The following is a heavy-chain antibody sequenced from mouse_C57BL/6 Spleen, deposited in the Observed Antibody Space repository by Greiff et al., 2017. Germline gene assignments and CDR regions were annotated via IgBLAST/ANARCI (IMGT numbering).Heavy chain of an antibody. V-gene: IGHV5-17*01. J-gene: IGHJ2*01. CDR1: GFTFSDYG. D-gene: IGHD3-3*01. CDR2: NSSGSSTI. CDR3: AREDIDY. Sequence: DVMLVESGGGLVKPGGSLKLSCAASGFTFSDYGMHWVRQAPEKGLEWVAYNSSGSSTIYYADTVKGRSTISRDNAKNTLFLQMTSLRSEDTAMYYCAREDIDYWGQGTTLTVSS.